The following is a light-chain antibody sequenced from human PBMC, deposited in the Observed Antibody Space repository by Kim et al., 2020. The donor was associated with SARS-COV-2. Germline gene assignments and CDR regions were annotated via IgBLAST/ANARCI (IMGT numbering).Light chain of an antibody. CDR3: CSYAGSYAWV. CDR1: SSDVGGYNY. J-gene: IGLJ3*02. V-gene: IGLV2-11*01. Sequence: QSALTQPRPVSGSPGQSVTISCTGTSSDVGGYNYVSWYQQHPGKAPKLMIYDVSKRPSGVPDRFSGSKSGNTASLTISGLQAEDEADYYCCSYAGSYAWVFGGGTQLPVL. CDR2: DVS.